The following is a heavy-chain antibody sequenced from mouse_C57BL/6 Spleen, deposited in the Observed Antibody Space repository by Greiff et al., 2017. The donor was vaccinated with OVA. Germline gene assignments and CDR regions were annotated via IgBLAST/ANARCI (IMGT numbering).Heavy chain of an antibody. D-gene: IGHD4-1*01. J-gene: IGHJ3*01. CDR2: INPNNGGT. CDR3: ARYWDGAWFAY. CDR1: GYTFTDYN. V-gene: IGHV1-22*01. Sequence: VQLKQSGPELVKPGASVKMSCKASGYTFTDYNMHWVKQSHGKSLEWIGYINPNNGGTSYNQKFKGKATLTVNKSSSTAYMELRSLTSEDSAVYYCARYWDGAWFAYWGQGTLVTVSA.